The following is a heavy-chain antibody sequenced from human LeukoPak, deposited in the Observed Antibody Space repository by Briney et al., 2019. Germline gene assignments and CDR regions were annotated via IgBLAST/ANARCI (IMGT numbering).Heavy chain of an antibody. CDR1: GFTFDAYA. D-gene: IGHD3-16*01. V-gene: IGHV3-9*01. CDR3: AKDRDDYVWGSYLGAFDI. CDR2: ISSYSGTI. J-gene: IGHJ3*02. Sequence: PGGSLRLSCAASGFTFDAYAIHWVRQAPGKGLEWVSGISSYSGTIGYADSVKGRFAISGDNSKNTLYLQMNSLRAEDTAVFYCAKDRDDYVWGSYLGAFDIWGQGTMVTVSS.